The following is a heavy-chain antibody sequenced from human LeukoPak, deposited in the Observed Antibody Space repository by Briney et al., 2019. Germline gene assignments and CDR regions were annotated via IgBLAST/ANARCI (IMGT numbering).Heavy chain of an antibody. J-gene: IGHJ6*03. V-gene: IGHV1-69*05. D-gene: IGHD3-3*01. CDR3: ARVCDFWSGQTRVAYYMDV. CDR2: IIPIFGTA. CDR1: GGTFSSYA. Sequence: ASVKVSCKASGGTFSSYAISWVRQAPGQGLEWVGGIIPIFGTANYAQKFQGRVTITTDESTSTAYMELSSLRSEDTAVYYCARVCDFWSGQTRVAYYMDVWGKGTTVTVSS.